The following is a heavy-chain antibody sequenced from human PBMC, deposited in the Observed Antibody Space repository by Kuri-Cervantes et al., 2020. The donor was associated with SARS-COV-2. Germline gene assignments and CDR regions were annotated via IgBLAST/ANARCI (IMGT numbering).Heavy chain of an antibody. CDR1: GFTFSSYG. J-gene: IGHJ4*02. V-gene: IGHV3-33*01. CDR3: ARGSSGWPGDASWNFDH. D-gene: IGHD6-19*01. CDR2: IWYDGSNK. Sequence: GGSLRLSCAASGFTFSSYGMHWVRQAPGKGLEWVAVIWYDGSNKYYADSVKGRFTISRDNSKNTLYLQMNSLRAEDTAVYYCARGSSGWPGDASWNFDHWGQGTLVTVSS.